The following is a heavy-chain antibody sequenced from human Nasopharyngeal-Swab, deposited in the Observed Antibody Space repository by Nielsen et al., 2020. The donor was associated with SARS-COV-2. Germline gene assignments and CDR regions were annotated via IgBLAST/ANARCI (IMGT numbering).Heavy chain of an antibody. J-gene: IGHJ4*02. Sequence: GGSLRLSYAASGFTFDDYAMHWVRQAPGKGLEWVSGISWNSGSIGYADSVKGRFTISRDNAKNSLYLQMNSLRAEDTALYYCAKALSGVVRGVMNYWGQGTLVTVSS. V-gene: IGHV3-9*01. D-gene: IGHD3-10*01. CDR2: ISWNSGSI. CDR3: AKALSGVVRGVMNY. CDR1: GFTFDDYA.